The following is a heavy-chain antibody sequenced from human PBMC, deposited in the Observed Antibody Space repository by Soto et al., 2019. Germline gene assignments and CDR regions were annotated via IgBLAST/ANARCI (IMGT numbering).Heavy chain of an antibody. CDR2: ISWNSGSI. CDR3: AKDRGRGYSYGPYDY. V-gene: IGHV3-9*01. Sequence: EVQLVESGGGLVQPGRSLRLSCAASGFTFDDYAMHWVRQAPGKGLEWVSGISWNSGSIGYADSVKGRFTISRDNATNSLYLQMNSLRAEDTALYYCAKDRGRGYSYGPYDYWGQGTLVTVSS. J-gene: IGHJ4*02. D-gene: IGHD5-18*01. CDR1: GFTFDDYA.